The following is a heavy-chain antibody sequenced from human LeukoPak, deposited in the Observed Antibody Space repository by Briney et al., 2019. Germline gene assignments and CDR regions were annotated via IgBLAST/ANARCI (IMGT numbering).Heavy chain of an antibody. Sequence: SRTLSLTCAISGDSVSSNIAAWNWIRQSPSRGLEWLRKTYYRSKWYNDYAVSVKSRITINPDTYKNQFSLQLDSVTTEDTAVYYCTGGPGDGNDDAFDIWGEERMVTVSS. CDR3: TGGPGDGNDDAFDI. CDR2: TYYRSKWYN. J-gene: IGHJ3*02. D-gene: IGHD1-1*01. V-gene: IGHV6-1*01. CDR1: GDSVSSNIAA.